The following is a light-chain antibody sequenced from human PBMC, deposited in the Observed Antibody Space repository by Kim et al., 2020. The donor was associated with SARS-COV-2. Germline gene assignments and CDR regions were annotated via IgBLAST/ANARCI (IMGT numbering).Light chain of an antibody. J-gene: IGKJ1*01. Sequence: DIQMTQSPSSLSASVGDRVTITCRASQNINSYLNWYQQKPGKTPKVLIYAASSLQSGVPSRFSGSGSGTDFTLTISSLQPEDFATYYCQQSYSTPWTFGQGTKVDIK. CDR1: QNINSY. CDR2: AAS. V-gene: IGKV1-39*01. CDR3: QQSYSTPWT.